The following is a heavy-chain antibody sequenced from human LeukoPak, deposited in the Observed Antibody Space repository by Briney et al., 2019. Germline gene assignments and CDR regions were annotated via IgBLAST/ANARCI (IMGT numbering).Heavy chain of an antibody. CDR2: INHSGST. CDR1: GGSFSGYY. D-gene: IGHD3-9*01. Sequence: PSETLSLTCAVYGGSFSGYYWSWIRQPPGKGLEWIGEINHSGSTNYNPSLKSRVTISVDTSKNQFSLKLSSVTAADTAVYYCAFQYYDILTGVTRFDPWGQGTLVTVSS. V-gene: IGHV4-34*01. J-gene: IGHJ5*02. CDR3: AFQYYDILTGVTRFDP.